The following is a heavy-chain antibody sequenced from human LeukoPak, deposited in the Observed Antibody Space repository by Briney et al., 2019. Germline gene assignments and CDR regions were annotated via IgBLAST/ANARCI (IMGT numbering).Heavy chain of an antibody. CDR3: ARGLTAHHGGTY. Sequence: GSSVKVSLKACGCTLSSYASSWVRPAPGQGRDWMGRIIPILGIANYAQKFQGRVTITADKSTSTAYMELSSLRSEDTAVYYCARGLTAHHGGTYWGQGTLVTVSS. J-gene: IGHJ4*02. CDR1: GCTLSSYA. D-gene: IGHD3-16*01. CDR2: IIPILGIA. V-gene: IGHV1-69*04.